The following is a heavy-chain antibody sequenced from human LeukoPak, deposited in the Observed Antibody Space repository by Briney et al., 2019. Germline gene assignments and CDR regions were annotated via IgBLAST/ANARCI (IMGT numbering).Heavy chain of an antibody. Sequence: SETLSLTCTVSGGSISSYYWSWIQQPAGKGLEWIGRIYTSGSTNYNPSLKSRVTMSVDTSKNQFSLKLSSVTAADTAVYYCARDEGSSSRGRRYNWFDPWGQGTLVTVSS. J-gene: IGHJ5*02. D-gene: IGHD6-6*01. V-gene: IGHV4-4*07. CDR3: ARDEGSSSRGRRYNWFDP. CDR1: GGSISSYY. CDR2: IYTSGST.